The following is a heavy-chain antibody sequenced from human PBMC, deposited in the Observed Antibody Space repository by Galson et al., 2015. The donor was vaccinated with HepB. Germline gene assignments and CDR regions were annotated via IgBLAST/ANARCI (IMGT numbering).Heavy chain of an antibody. CDR1: GFTFSSYS. CDR2: ISSSSSTI. V-gene: IGHV3-48*02. D-gene: IGHD6-13*01. J-gene: IGHJ6*02. Sequence: LRLSCAASGFTFSSYSMNWVRQAPGKGLEWVSYISSSSSTIYYADSVKGRFTISRDNAKNSLYLQMNSLRDEDTAVYYCARDLAAAPPAYYYYYGMDVWGQGTTVTVSS. CDR3: ARDLAAAPPAYYYYYGMDV.